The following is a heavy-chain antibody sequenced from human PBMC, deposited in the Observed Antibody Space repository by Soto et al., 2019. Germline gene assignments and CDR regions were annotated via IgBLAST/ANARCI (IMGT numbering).Heavy chain of an antibody. CDR3: ARGSSWYFGSFDP. J-gene: IGHJ5*02. CDR2: IYYSGST. V-gene: IGHV4-31*03. D-gene: IGHD6-13*01. Sequence: TLYLTGTVSGGSISNGGYCWSWIRQHPGKGLEWIGYIYYSGSTYYNPSLKSRVTISVDTSKNQFSLKLSSVTAADTAVYYCARGSSWYFGSFDPWGQGTLVTVSS. CDR1: GGSISNGGYC.